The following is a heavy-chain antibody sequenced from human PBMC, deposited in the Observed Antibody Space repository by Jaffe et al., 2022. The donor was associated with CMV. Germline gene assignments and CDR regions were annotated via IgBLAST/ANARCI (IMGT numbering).Heavy chain of an antibody. J-gene: IGHJ4*02. Sequence: QITLKESGPTLVKPTQTLTLTCTFSGFSLSTSGVGVGWIRQPPGKALEWLALIYWNDDKRYSPSLKSRLTITKDTSKNQVVLTMTNMDPVDTATYYCAHSPVTIFGVVISPMYYFDYWGQGTLVTVSS. D-gene: IGHD3-3*01. V-gene: IGHV2-5*01. CDR3: AHSPVTIFGVVISPMYYFDY. CDR2: IYWNDDK. CDR1: GFSLSTSGVG.